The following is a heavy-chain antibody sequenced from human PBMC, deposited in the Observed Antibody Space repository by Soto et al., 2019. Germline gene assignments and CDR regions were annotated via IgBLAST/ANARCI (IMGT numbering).Heavy chain of an antibody. Sequence: GGSLRLSCAASGFIFTNYAMNWVRQAPGKGLEWVSAISSGGSGGTTYYADSVQGRFTISRDNSNNKLFLQMNSLRADDTAKYYCAKSGSFSAYYYYGMDVWGQGTTVTVSS. CDR1: GFIFTNYA. D-gene: IGHD2-21*01. CDR3: AKSGSFSAYYYYGMDV. CDR2: ISSGGSGGTT. J-gene: IGHJ6*02. V-gene: IGHV3-23*01.